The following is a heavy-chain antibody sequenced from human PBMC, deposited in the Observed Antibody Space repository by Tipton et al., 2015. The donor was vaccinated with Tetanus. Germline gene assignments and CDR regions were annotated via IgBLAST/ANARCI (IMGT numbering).Heavy chain of an antibody. Sequence: TLSLTCTVSGGSISTYYWSWIRQPPGKGLEWIGNAYSSGSTYYNPSLKGRVTISVDTSTTQFSLRLNSVTAADTAIYYCARDHRLSASYAGWFDPWGQGTLVTVSS. J-gene: IGHJ5*02. D-gene: IGHD1-26*01. V-gene: IGHV4-59*01. CDR3: ARDHRLSASYAGWFDP. CDR2: AYSSGST. CDR1: GGSISTYY.